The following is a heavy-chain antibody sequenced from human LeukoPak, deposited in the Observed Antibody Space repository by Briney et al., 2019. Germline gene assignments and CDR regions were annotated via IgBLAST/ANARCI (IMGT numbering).Heavy chain of an antibody. Sequence: PSETLSLTCTVSGGSISSYYWSWIRQPPGKGLEWIGYIYYSGSTNYNPSLKSRVTISVDTSKNQFSLKLSSVTAADTAVYYCARSRRYSSSWYETYNWFDPWGQGTLVTVSS. CDR3: ARSRRYSSSWYETYNWFDP. J-gene: IGHJ5*02. D-gene: IGHD6-13*01. CDR2: IYYSGST. CDR1: GGSISSYY. V-gene: IGHV4-59*08.